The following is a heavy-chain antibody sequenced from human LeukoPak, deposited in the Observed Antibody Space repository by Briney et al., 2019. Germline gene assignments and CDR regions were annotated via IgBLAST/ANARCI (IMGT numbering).Heavy chain of an antibody. V-gene: IGHV3-11*01. CDR1: GFTFSDYY. CDR2: ISSSGSTI. J-gene: IGHJ4*02. CDR3: ARDDILYSNYDDY. D-gene: IGHD4-11*01. Sequence: GGSLRLSCAASGFTFSDYYMSWIRQAPGKGLEWVSYISSSGSTIYYADSVKGRFTISRDNAKNSLYLQMNSLRAEDTALYYCARDDILYSNYDDYWGQGTLVTVSS.